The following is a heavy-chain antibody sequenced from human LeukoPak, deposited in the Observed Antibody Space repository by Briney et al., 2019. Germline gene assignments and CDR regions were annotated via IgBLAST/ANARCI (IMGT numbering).Heavy chain of an antibody. Sequence: QPGGSLRLSCAASGLTFSSYAMSWVRQAPGKGLEWVSSISVSGGGTYYADSVKGRFTISRDNSNNTLSLQMNSLRAEDTAIYYCAKLGCSGGTCYSDYWGQGTLVIVSS. CDR2: ISVSGGGT. J-gene: IGHJ4*02. CDR1: GLTFSSYA. V-gene: IGHV3-23*01. CDR3: AKLGCSGGTCYSDY. D-gene: IGHD2-15*01.